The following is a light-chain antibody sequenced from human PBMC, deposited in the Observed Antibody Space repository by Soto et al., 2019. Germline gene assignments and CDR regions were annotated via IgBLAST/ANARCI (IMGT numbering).Light chain of an antibody. CDR2: AVN. V-gene: IGLV2-11*01. CDR1: SSDVGAFDF. Sequence: QSVLTQPRSVSGSPGQSVTISCTGTSSDVGAFDFVSWYQQHPGKAPKIMIYAVNKRPSGAPDRFSASKSGNTASLTISGLQAEDEADYYCCSYAGNYVYVFGTGTKVTVL. CDR3: CSYAGNYVYV. J-gene: IGLJ1*01.